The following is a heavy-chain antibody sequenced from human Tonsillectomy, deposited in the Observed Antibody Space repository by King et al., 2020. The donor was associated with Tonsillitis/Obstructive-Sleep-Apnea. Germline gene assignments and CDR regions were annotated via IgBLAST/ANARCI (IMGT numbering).Heavy chain of an antibody. J-gene: IGHJ5*02. CDR1: GGSISSYY. V-gene: IGHV4-59*01. Sequence: VQLQESGPGLVKPSETLSLTCTVSGGSISSYYWSWIRQPPGKGLEWIGYIYYSGSTNYNPSLKSRVTISVDTSKNQFSLKLSSVTAADTAVYYFARESGAVNHANWVDPWGQGTLVTVSS. CDR3: ARESGAVNHANWVDP. CDR2: IYYSGST. D-gene: IGHD1-14*01.